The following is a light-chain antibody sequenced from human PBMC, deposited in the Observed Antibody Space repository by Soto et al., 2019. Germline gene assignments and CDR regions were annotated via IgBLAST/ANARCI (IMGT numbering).Light chain of an antibody. Sequence: EIVLTQSPGTLSLSPGERATLSCRASQSVSSSYLAWYQQKPGQAPRLLIYGASSRATGIPDRFSGSGSGTDFTLTINRLEPEDFAVYYCQQYGSSPRNFGPGTKVDIK. CDR2: GAS. V-gene: IGKV3-20*01. J-gene: IGKJ3*01. CDR1: QSVSSSY. CDR3: QQYGSSPRN.